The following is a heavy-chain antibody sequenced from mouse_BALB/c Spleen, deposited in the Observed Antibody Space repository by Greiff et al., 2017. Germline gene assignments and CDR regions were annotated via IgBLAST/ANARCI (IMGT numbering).Heavy chain of an antibody. V-gene: IGHV2-9*02. CDR2: IWAGGST. CDR3: ARALYYDYDWFAY. CDR1: GFSLTSYG. Sequence: VKLEESGPGLVAPSQSLSITCTVSGFSLTSYGVHWVRQPPGKGLEWLGVIWAGGSTNYNSALMSRLSISKDNSKSQVFLKMNSLQTDDTAMYYCARALYYDYDWFAYWGQGTLVTVSA. D-gene: IGHD2-4*01. J-gene: IGHJ3*01.